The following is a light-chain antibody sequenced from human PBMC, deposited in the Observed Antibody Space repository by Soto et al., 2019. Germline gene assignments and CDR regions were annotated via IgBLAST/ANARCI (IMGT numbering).Light chain of an antibody. CDR3: QQYGTSPLT. Sequence: EIVLTHSPGTLSFSPVERSTLSFMASQSIGSSYLAWYQQKPGQAPRLLIYCASTRARGIPDRFSGSGSGTDFTLTISRLEPEDFAVYFSQQYGTSPLTCGGGTKGDIK. CDR1: QSIGSSY. CDR2: CAS. V-gene: IGKV3-20*01. J-gene: IGKJ4*01.